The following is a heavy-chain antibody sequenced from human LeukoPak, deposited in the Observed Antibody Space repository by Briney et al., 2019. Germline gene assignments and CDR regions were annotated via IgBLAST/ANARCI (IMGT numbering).Heavy chain of an antibody. D-gene: IGHD1-26*01. J-gene: IGHJ6*03. CDR2: ISSSGSTI. V-gene: IGHV3-11*04. Sequence: PGGSLRLSCAASGFTFSDYYMSWIRQAPGKGLEWVSYISSSGSTIYYADSVKGRFTISRDNAKNSLYLQMNSLRAEDTAVYYCARDLEGRSYPFYYYYMDVWGKGTTVTVSS. CDR3: ARDLEGRSYPFYYYYMDV. CDR1: GFTFSDYY.